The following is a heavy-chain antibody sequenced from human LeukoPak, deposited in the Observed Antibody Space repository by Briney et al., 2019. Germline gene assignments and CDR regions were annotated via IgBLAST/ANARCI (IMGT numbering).Heavy chain of an antibody. Sequence: GGSLRLSCAASGFTFSTYWMNWVRQAPGNGLEWVANIKQDGSEKYYVDSVKGRFTISRDNAKNSLYLQMNSLRAEDTAVYYCAKDRDGGYYDSSGYFDYWGQGTLVTVSS. V-gene: IGHV3-7*01. J-gene: IGHJ4*02. CDR2: IKQDGSEK. CDR3: AKDRDGGYYDSSGYFDY. D-gene: IGHD3-22*01. CDR1: GFTFSTYW.